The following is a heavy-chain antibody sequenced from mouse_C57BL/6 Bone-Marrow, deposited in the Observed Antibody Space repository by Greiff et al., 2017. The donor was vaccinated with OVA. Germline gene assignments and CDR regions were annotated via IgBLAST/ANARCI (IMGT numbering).Heavy chain of an antibody. D-gene: IGHD2-3*01. V-gene: IGHV1-82*01. CDR1: GYAFSSSW. CDR3: ARSRVYDGYYPDY. CDR2: IYPGDGDT. Sequence: VVEPGASVKISCKASGYAFSSSWMNWVKQRPGKGLEWIGRIYPGDGDTNYNGKFKGKATLTADKSSSTAYMQLSSLTSEDSAVYFCARSRVYDGYYPDYWGQGTTLTVSS. J-gene: IGHJ2*01.